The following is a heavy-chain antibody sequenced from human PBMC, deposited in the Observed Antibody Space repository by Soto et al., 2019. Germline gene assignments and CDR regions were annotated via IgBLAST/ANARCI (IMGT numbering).Heavy chain of an antibody. CDR3: ARELSSGWFSN. Sequence: QVQLVQSGAEVKKPGASVKVSCKASGYTFTSYDINWVRQATGQGLAWMGWMNPNSGNTGNAQKLQGGATMTRNTPISTAYMERSTLRSEDTAVYYCARELSSGWFSNWGQGTLVTVSS. CDR1: GYTFTSYD. J-gene: IGHJ4*02. V-gene: IGHV1-8*01. CDR2: MNPNSGNT. D-gene: IGHD6-19*01.